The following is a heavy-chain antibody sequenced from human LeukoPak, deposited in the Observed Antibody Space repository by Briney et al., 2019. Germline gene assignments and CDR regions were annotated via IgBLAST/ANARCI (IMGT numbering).Heavy chain of an antibody. J-gene: IGHJ4*02. Sequence: GASVNVSCKASGYTFSSYGISWVRQAPGQGVEWMGWISAYNGNTNCAQKLQGRVTMTTDTSTSTAYMELRSLRSDDTAVYYCAREKYYYGSGSHHLDYWGQGTLVTVSS. CDR1: GYTFSSYG. D-gene: IGHD3-10*01. V-gene: IGHV1-18*01. CDR3: AREKYYYGSGSHHLDY. CDR2: ISAYNGNT.